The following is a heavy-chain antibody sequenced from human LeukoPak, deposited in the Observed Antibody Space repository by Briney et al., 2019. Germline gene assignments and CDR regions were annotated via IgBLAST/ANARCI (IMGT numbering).Heavy chain of an antibody. J-gene: IGHJ4*02. Sequence: GGSLRLSCAASGFTFSSYAMSWVRQAPGKGLEWVSGISGSGGSTYYADSVKGRFTISRDNAKNSLYLQMNSLRAEDTAVYYCARDPRRYDSSGYSDYWGQGTLVTVSS. CDR1: GFTFSSYA. CDR3: ARDPRRYDSSGYSDY. V-gene: IGHV3-23*01. CDR2: ISGSGGST. D-gene: IGHD3-22*01.